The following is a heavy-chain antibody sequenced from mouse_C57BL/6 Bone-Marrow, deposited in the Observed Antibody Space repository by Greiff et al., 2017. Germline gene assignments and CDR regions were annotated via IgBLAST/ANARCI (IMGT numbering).Heavy chain of an antibody. CDR1: GYTFTSYW. J-gene: IGHJ4*01. Sequence: VQLQQSGAELVKPGASVKMSCKASGYTFTSYWITWVKQRPGQGLEWIGDIYPGSGSTNYNEKFKSKATLTVDTSSSTAYMQLSSLTSEDSAVYYCARTTVVATPYAMDYWGQGTSVTVSS. CDR2: IYPGSGST. D-gene: IGHD1-1*01. V-gene: IGHV1-55*01. CDR3: ARTTVVATPYAMDY.